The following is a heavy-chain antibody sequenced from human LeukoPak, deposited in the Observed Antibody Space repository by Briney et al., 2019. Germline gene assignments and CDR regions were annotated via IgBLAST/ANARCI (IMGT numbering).Heavy chain of an antibody. V-gene: IGHV3-23*01. D-gene: IGHD2-2*01. CDR2: ISDSGGTT. CDR3: AKLTRGYCSSTACPNWFDP. CDR1: GFTFSSYA. J-gene: IGHJ5*02. Sequence: PGGSLRLSCAASGFTFSSYAMSWVRHAPGEGLEWVSAISDSGGTTYYADSVKGRFTISRDNSKNTLYLQMSSLRGEDTAVYYCAKLTRGYCSSTACPNWFDPWDQGTLVTVSS.